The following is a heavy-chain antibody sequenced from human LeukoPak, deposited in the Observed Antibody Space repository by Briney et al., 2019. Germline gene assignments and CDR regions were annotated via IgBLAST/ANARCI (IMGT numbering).Heavy chain of an antibody. CDR1: GFTFSSYE. CDR3: ARVEGYFDY. D-gene: IGHD1-1*01. Sequence: GGSLRLSCAASGFTFSSYEMNWVRQAPGKGLEWVSYISSSGRTIYYADSVKGRFTISRDNAKNSLYLQMNSLRAEDTAVYYCARVEGYFDYWGQGTLVTVSS. V-gene: IGHV3-48*03. CDR2: ISSSGRTI. J-gene: IGHJ4*02.